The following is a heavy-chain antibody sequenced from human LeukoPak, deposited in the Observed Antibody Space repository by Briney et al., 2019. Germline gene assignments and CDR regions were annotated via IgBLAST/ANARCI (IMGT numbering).Heavy chain of an antibody. CDR2: ISSSGSTI. Sequence: PGGSLRFSCAASGFTFSSYEMNWVRQAPGKGLEWVSYISSSGSTIYYADSVKGRFTISRDNAKNSLYLQMNSLRAEDTAVYYCAREAVQLWSPGSWFDPWGQGTLVTVSS. CDR1: GFTFSSYE. D-gene: IGHD5-18*01. CDR3: AREAVQLWSPGSWFDP. V-gene: IGHV3-48*03. J-gene: IGHJ5*02.